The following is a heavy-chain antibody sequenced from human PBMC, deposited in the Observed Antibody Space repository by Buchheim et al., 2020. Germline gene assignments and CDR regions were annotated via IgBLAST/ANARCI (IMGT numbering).Heavy chain of an antibody. J-gene: IGHJ4*02. CDR1: GFTFSSYA. CDR2: ISGSGGST. CDR3: AGVPRSDVVDTIFDY. Sequence: EVQLLESGGGLVQPGGSLRLSCAASGFTFSSYALSWVRQAPGKGLEWVSGISGSGGSTYYADSVKGRFTISRDNSRNTLCLQMNSLRAEDTALYYCAGVPRSDVVDTIFDYWGQGT. V-gene: IGHV3-23*01. D-gene: IGHD5-12*01.